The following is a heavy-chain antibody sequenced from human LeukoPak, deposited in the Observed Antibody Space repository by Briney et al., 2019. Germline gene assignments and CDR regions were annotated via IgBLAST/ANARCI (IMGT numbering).Heavy chain of an antibody. J-gene: IGHJ1*01. CDR2: ISGSGGST. D-gene: IGHD3-22*01. V-gene: IGHV3-23*01. CDR3: ATLNGGVVITTEYFQH. Sequence: ETLSLTCTVSGGSISSSSYYWGWIRQPPGKGLEWVSAISGSGGSTYYADSVKGRFTISRDNSKNTLYLQMNSLRAEDTAVYYCATLNGGVVITTEYFQHWGQGTLVTVSS. CDR1: GGSISSSSYY.